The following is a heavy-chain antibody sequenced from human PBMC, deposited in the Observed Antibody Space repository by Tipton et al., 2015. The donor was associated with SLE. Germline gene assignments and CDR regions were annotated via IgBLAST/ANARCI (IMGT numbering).Heavy chain of an antibody. V-gene: IGHV3-23*01. J-gene: IGHJ4*02. CDR2: ISGSGGST. CDR1: GFTFSSYG. D-gene: IGHD5-12*01. CDR3: ARAPGYDY. Sequence: SLRLSCAASGFTFSSYGMSWVRQAPGKGLEWVSAISGSGGSTYYADSVKGRLTISRDNSKNTLYLQMNSLRAEDTAVYYCARAPGYDYWGQGTLVTVSS.